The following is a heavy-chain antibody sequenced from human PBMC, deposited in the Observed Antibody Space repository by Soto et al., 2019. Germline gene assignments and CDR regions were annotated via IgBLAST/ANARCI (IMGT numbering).Heavy chain of an antibody. CDR2: IYYSGRT. CDR1: GGPLSSGGYY. D-gene: IGHD6-13*01. Sequence: PSETLPRTWTVSGGPLSSGGYYWRWVRQPHGKNLEWIGYIYYSGRTYYNPSLKSRVTITLDTSKNQFSLKLYSVAAADTALYYCARHRETSNWYLLPDYCGQATLATLSS. CDR3: ARHRETSNWYLLPDY. V-gene: IGHV4-30-4*01. J-gene: IGHJ4*02.